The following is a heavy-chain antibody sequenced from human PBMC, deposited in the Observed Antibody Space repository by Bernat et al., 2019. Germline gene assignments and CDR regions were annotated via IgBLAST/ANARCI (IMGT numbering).Heavy chain of an antibody. CDR2: ISYDGSNK. CDR1: GFTFSSYG. J-gene: IGHJ5*02. V-gene: IGHV3-30*18. D-gene: IGHD3-22*01. Sequence: QVQLVESGGGVVQPGRSLRLSCAASGFTFSSYGMHWVRQAPGKGLEWGAVISYDGSNKYYADSVKSRFTISGDNSKNKLYLQMKSLRAEDTAVYYCSKTASYDSSGYSHTNWFDPWGQGTLVTVSS. CDR3: SKTASYDSSGYSHTNWFDP.